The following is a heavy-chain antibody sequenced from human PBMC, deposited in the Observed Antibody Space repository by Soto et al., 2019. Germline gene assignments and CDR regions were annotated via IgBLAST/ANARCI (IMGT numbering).Heavy chain of an antibody. CDR1: GGSISSGGYS. J-gene: IGHJ4*02. CDR3: ARGGVDYYDSSGYYFSPYYFDY. V-gene: IGHV4-30-2*01. Sequence: QLQLQESGSGLVKPSQTLSLTCAVSGGSISSGGYSWSWIRQPPGKGLEWIGYIYHSGSTYYNPSLERRVTISVDRCKNQFSLKLSSVTAADTAVYYCARGGVDYYDSSGYYFSPYYFDYWGQGTLVTVSS. CDR2: IYHSGST. D-gene: IGHD3-22*01.